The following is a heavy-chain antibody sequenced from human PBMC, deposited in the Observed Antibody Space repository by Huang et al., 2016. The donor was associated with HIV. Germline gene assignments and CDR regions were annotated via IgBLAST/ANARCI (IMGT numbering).Heavy chain of an antibody. CDR2: INHSESP. CDR3: VRGQGGYYYYYMDV. CDR1: GGSFSGYY. J-gene: IGHJ6*03. Sequence: QVQLQQWGAGLLRPSETLSLTCAVYGGSFSGYYGTWIRQPPGKGLEWIGEINHSESPNYNPSVKSRVTISVDTSRNQFSLTLTSVTAADTAVYYCVRGQGGYYYYYMDVWGKGTTVTVSS. V-gene: IGHV4-34*01.